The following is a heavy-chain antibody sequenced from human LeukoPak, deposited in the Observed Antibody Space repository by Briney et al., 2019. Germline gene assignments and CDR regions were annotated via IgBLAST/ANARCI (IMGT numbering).Heavy chain of an antibody. CDR1: GGSFSGYS. J-gene: IGHJ4*02. CDR3: ARRTALGPGDY. Sequence: SETLSLTCAVYGGSFSGYSWSWICQPPGEGLEWIGEINPSGSTNYNPSLKSRVTMSLDTSKNQFSLRLSSVTAADTAVYYCARRTALGPGDYWGQGTLVTVSS. CDR2: INPSGST. V-gene: IGHV4-34*01. D-gene: IGHD1-1*01.